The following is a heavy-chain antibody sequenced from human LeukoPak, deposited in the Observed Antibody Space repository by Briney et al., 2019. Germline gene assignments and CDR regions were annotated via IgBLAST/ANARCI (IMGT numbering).Heavy chain of an antibody. Sequence: GASVKVSCKASGYTFTSYDINWVRQATGQGLEWMGWMNPNSGNTGYAQKFQGRVTITRNTSISTAYMELSSLRSEDTAVYYCARGRIAARPSWFDPWGQGTLVTVSS. J-gene: IGHJ5*02. V-gene: IGHV1-8*01. CDR3: ARGRIAARPSWFDP. CDR1: GYTFTSYD. CDR2: MNPNSGNT. D-gene: IGHD6-6*01.